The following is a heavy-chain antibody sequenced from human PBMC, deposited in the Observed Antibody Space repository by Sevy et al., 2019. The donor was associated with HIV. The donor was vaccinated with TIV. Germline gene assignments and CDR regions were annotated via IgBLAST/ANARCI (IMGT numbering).Heavy chain of an antibody. CDR3: ARGLVNWDGMDV. CDR1: GFTFSNYN. Sequence: GGSLRLSCAASGFTFSNYNMNWVRQAPGKGLEWVSFISFMSNYIYYGDSVKGRFTISRDNAKNSVYLQMKSLRAEDTAVYYCARGLVNWDGMDVWGQGTTVTVSS. V-gene: IGHV3-21*01. J-gene: IGHJ6*02. CDR2: ISFMSNYI. D-gene: IGHD7-27*01.